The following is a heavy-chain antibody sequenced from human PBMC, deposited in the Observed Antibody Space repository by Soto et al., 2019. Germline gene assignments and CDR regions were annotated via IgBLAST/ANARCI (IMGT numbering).Heavy chain of an antibody. CDR3: ARRATVTTHFALDY. CDR1: GGTFSSYA. D-gene: IGHD4-17*01. V-gene: IGHV1-69*01. Sequence: QVQLVQSGAEVKKPGSSVKVSCKASGGTFSSYAISWVRQAPGQGLEWMGGIIPIFGTANYAQKFQGRVPIISDESTSTAYMELSSLSSEDIVVDSRARRATVTTHFALDYWGQGTLVTASS. J-gene: IGHJ4*02. CDR2: IIPIFGTA.